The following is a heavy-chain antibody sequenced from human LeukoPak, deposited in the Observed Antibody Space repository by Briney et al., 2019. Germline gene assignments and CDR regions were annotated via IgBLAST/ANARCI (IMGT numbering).Heavy chain of an antibody. D-gene: IGHD3-22*01. Sequence: PSQTLSLTCTVSGGSISSGGYYWSWIRQHPGKGLEWIGYIYYSGSTYYNPSLKSRVTISLDTSKNQFSLKLSSVTAADTAVYYCARGVNNYDSRLDAFDIWGQGTMVTVSS. J-gene: IGHJ3*02. CDR2: IYYSGST. V-gene: IGHV4-31*03. CDR1: GGSISSGGYY. CDR3: ARGVNNYDSRLDAFDI.